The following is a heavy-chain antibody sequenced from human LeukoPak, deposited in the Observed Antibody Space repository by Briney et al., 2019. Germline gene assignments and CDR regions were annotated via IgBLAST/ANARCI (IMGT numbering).Heavy chain of an antibody. Sequence: DPGRSLRLSCAASGFTFSSYAMHWVRQAPGKGLEWVAVISYDGSNKYYADSVKGRFTISRDNSKNTLYLQMNSLRAEDTAVYYCARDRIVVVPAAPYFQHWGQGTLVTVSS. D-gene: IGHD2-2*01. V-gene: IGHV3-30-3*01. CDR2: ISYDGSNK. CDR1: GFTFSSYA. CDR3: ARDRIVVVPAAPYFQH. J-gene: IGHJ1*01.